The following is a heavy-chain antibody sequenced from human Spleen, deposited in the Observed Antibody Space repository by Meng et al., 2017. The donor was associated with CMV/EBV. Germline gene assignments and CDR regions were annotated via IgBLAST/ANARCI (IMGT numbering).Heavy chain of an antibody. D-gene: IGHD3-3*01. CDR3: ARDTLANYDFWGGGSRAYAMDV. V-gene: IGHV3-11*04. Sequence: GGSLRLSCVASGFTLSDYYMSWIRQAPGRGLEWISLISITGSIIHYADSVKGRFTISRDNARDSVFLSMNSLRGEDTAVYYCARDTLANYDFWGGGSRAYAMDVWGQGTMVTVSS. CDR1: GFTLSDYY. J-gene: IGHJ6*02. CDR2: ISITGSII.